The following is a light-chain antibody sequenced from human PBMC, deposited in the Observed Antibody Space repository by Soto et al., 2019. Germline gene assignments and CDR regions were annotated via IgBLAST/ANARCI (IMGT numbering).Light chain of an antibody. CDR2: AAY. CDR1: QGISSY. Sequence: IQLTQSPSSLSASVGDRVTITCRASQGISSYLAWYQQKPGKAPKLLIYAAYTLQSGVTSRFSGSGSGTDFTLTISSLQPEDFATYYCQQLNSYPLTFGGGTQVEIK. J-gene: IGKJ4*01. CDR3: QQLNSYPLT. V-gene: IGKV1-9*01.